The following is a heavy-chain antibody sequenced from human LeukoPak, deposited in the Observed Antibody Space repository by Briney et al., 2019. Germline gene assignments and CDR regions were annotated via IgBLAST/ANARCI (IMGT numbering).Heavy chain of an antibody. Sequence: SETLSLTCTVSGGSISNYYWSWIRQPAGKGLEWIGRINTSGSTNCNPSLKSRVTMSLDKSKNLLSLNLTSVTAADTAVYYCSRESGAFSPFGYWGQGTLVTVSS. D-gene: IGHD1-26*01. CDR3: SRESGAFSPFGY. J-gene: IGHJ4*02. V-gene: IGHV4-4*07. CDR2: INTSGST. CDR1: GGSISNYY.